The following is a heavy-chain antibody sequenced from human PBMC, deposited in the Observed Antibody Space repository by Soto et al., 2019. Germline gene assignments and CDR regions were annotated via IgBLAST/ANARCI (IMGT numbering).Heavy chain of an antibody. Sequence: SVKVSCKASGGTFSSYAISWVRQAPGQGLEWMGGIIPIFGTANYAQKFQGRVTITANESTSTAYMELSSLRSEDTAVYYCARVPRSQWLVLSSWFDPWGQGTLVTVSS. CDR1: GGTFSSYA. J-gene: IGHJ5*02. D-gene: IGHD6-19*01. CDR2: IIPIFGTA. CDR3: ARVPRSQWLVLSSWFDP. V-gene: IGHV1-69*13.